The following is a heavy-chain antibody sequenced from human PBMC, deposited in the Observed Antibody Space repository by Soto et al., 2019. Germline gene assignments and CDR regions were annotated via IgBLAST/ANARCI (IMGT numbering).Heavy chain of an antibody. J-gene: IGHJ4*02. D-gene: IGHD3-9*01. CDR1: GGSISGYY. V-gene: IGHV4-34*01. CDR3: ARGSPYYDFLTGYLYYFDY. Sequence: PSETLSLTCSISGGSISGYYWSWIRQPPGKGLEWIGEINHSGSTNYNPSLKSRVTISVDTSKNQFSLKLSSVTAADTAVYYCARGSPYYDFLTGYLYYFDYWGQGTLVTVSS. CDR2: INHSGST.